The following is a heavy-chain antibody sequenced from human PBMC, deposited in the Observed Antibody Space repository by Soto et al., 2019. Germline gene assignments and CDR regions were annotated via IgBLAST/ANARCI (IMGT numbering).Heavy chain of an antibody. CDR3: AREGMVYDILTGALDYYYGLAV. J-gene: IGHJ6*02. Sequence: GGSLRLSCTASGFTFSSHAMTWVRQAPGKGLEWVSGLSDSGISIYYADSVKDRLTISRDNAKNSLYLQMNSLRAEDTAVYYCAREGMVYDILTGALDYYYGLAVWGQGTTVTVSS. CDR2: LSDSGISI. D-gene: IGHD3-9*01. V-gene: IGHV3-23*01. CDR1: GFTFSSHA.